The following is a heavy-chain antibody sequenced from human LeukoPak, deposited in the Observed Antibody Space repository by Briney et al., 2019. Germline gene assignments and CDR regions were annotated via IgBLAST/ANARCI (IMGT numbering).Heavy chain of an antibody. D-gene: IGHD3-22*01. CDR1: GVSISSSY. CDR2: IYYIGST. Sequence: SETLSLTCTVSGVSISSSYWCWFRQPPGKGLEWVGYIYYIGSTYYNPSLKSRVTISVDTSKNQFSLKLSSVTAADTAVYYCARRSDGYYYDSSGYNNWFDPWGQGTLVTVSS. J-gene: IGHJ5*02. V-gene: IGHV4-59*08. CDR3: ARRSDGYYYDSSGYNNWFDP.